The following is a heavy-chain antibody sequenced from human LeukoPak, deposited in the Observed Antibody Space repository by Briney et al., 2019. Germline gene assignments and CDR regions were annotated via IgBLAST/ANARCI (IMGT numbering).Heavy chain of an antibody. Sequence: ASVKVSCKASGYTFTSYAMNWVRQATGQGLEWMGWMNPKSGNTSYAQKFQGRVTITGDTSTSTAYMELSSLRYEDTAVYYCARGVHYYDSSGYRGFDYWGQGTLVTVSS. CDR1: GYTFTSYA. D-gene: IGHD3-22*01. V-gene: IGHV1-8*03. CDR2: MNPKSGNT. J-gene: IGHJ4*02. CDR3: ARGVHYYDSSGYRGFDY.